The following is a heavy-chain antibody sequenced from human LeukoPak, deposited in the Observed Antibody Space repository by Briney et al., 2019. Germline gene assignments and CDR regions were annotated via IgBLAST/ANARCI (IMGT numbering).Heavy chain of an antibody. CDR2: IRYDGSNK. CDR3: AKDRGSYSRGHGFDY. V-gene: IGHV3-30*02. D-gene: IGHD1-26*01. J-gene: IGHJ4*02. CDR1: GFTFSSYG. Sequence: PGGSLRLSCAASGFTFSSYGMHWVRQAPGKGLEWVAFIRYDGSNKYYADSVKGRFTISRDNSKNTLYLQMNSLRAEDTAVYYCAKDRGSYSRGHGFDYWGQGTLVTVSS.